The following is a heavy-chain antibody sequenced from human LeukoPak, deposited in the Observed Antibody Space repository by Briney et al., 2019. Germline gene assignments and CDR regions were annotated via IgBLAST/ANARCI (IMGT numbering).Heavy chain of an antibody. Sequence: GGSLRLSCAASGFTFDDYTMHWVRQAPGKGLEWVSLISWDGGSTYYADSVKGRFTISRDNNKNTMYLQMNSLRAEDTAVYYCAKRSGSGGPFDYWGQGILVTVSS. CDR1: GFTFDDYT. V-gene: IGHV3-43*01. D-gene: IGHD3-10*01. CDR3: AKRSGSGGPFDY. J-gene: IGHJ4*02. CDR2: ISWDGGST.